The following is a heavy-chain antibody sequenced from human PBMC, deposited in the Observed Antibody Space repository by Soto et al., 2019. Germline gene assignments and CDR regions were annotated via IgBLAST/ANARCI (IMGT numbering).Heavy chain of an antibody. CDR2: IYDTGISGSTPST. CDR3: ARGEDAFFYSGLDV. Sequence: PSETLSLTCTVSGGSITSSYWSWIRRPPGKGLEWIAYIYDTGISGSTPSTSYNPSLKSRVTMSVDTSKSQFSLKLTSVTAADTAVYYCARGEDAFFYSGLDVWGQGITVTVSS. CDR1: GGSITSSY. J-gene: IGHJ6*02. V-gene: IGHV4-59*01.